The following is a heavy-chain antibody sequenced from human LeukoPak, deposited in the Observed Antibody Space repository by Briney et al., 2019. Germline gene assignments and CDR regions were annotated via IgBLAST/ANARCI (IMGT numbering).Heavy chain of an antibody. D-gene: IGHD2-15*01. V-gene: IGHV1-69*06. CDR1: GYTFTSYG. Sequence: SVKVSCKTSGYTFTSYGIIWVRQAPGQGLEWMGGIIPIFGTANYAQKFQGRVTITADKSTSTAYMELSSLRSEDTAVYYCARGGIGGKDTRNYYMDVWGKGTTVTVSS. CDR3: ARGGIGGKDTRNYYMDV. CDR2: IIPIFGTA. J-gene: IGHJ6*03.